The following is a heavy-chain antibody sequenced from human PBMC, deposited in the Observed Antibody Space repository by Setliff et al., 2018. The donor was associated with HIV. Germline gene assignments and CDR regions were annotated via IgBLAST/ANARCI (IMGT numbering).Heavy chain of an antibody. V-gene: IGHV3-48*01. Sequence: GGSLRLSCEASGFTFSTYGMNWVRHAPGKGLEWVAQISSSGFPIYYADSVRGRFTISRDNAKNSLYLQMNSLRAEDTAFYYCARGSLRGVLALGMDVWGQGTTVTVS. CDR3: ARGSLRGVLALGMDV. D-gene: IGHD3-10*01. J-gene: IGHJ6*02. CDR1: GFTFSTYG. CDR2: ISSSGFPI.